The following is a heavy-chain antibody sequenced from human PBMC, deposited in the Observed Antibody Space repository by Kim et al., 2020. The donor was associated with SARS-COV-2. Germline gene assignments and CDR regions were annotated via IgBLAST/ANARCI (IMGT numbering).Heavy chain of an antibody. V-gene: IGHV3-23*03. CDR3: AKVVAAAEYN. J-gene: IGHJ4*02. D-gene: IGHD6-13*01. CDR1: GFTFSSYA. Sequence: GGSLRLSCAASGFTFSSYAMSWVRQAPGKGLECVSVISSGGSSTYYADSVKGRFTISRDNSKNTLYLQMNSLRAEDTAVYYCAKVVAAAEYNWGQGTLVTVSS. CDR2: ISSGGSST.